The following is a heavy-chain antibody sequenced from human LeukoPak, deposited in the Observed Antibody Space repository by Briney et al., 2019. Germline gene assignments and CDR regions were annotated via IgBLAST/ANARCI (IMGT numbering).Heavy chain of an antibody. D-gene: IGHD6-19*01. CDR3: GSSGWSHHYYGMDV. Sequence: ASVKVSCRASGYTFTSYGISWVRQASGQGLERMGWISAYNGNTNYAQKLQGRVTMTTDTSTSTAYMELRSLRSDDTAVYYCGSSGWSHHYYGMDVWGQGTTVTVSS. CDR2: ISAYNGNT. V-gene: IGHV1-18*01. J-gene: IGHJ6*02. CDR1: GYTFTSYG.